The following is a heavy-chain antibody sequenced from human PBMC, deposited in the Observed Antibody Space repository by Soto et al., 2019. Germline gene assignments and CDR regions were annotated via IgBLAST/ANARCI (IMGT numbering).Heavy chain of an antibody. CDR2: ISAYNGNT. J-gene: IGHJ4*02. V-gene: IGHV1-18*01. D-gene: IGHD2-15*01. CDR3: ARALYCSGGSCSFDY. CDR1: GYTFTSYG. Sequence: QVQLVQSGAEVKKPGASVKVSCKASGYTFTSYGISWVRQAPGQGLEWMGWISAYNGNTNYAQKLQGRVTMTTDTSTSTDYMELRSLRSDDTAVYYCARALYCSGGSCSFDYWGQRTLVTVSS.